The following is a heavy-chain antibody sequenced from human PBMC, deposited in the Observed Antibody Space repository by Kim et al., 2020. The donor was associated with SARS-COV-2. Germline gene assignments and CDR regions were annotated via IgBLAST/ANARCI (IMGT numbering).Heavy chain of an antibody. Sequence: GGSLRLSCAASGFTFSSYAMHWVRQAPGKGLEWVAVISYDGSNKYYADSVKGRFTISRDNSKNTLYLQMNSLRAEDTAVYYCARDRASARYLGFGEFFFYGMDVWGQGTTVTVSS. J-gene: IGHJ6*02. CDR2: ISYDGSNK. CDR3: ARDRASARYLGFGEFFFYGMDV. D-gene: IGHD3-10*01. CDR1: GFTFSSYA. V-gene: IGHV3-30*04.